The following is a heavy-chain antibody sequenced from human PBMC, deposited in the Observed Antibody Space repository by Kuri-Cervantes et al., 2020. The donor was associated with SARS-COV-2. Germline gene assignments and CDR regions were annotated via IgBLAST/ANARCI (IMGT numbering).Heavy chain of an antibody. V-gene: IGHV5-51*01. Sequence: KVSCKGSGYSFTSYWIGWVRQMPGKGLEWMGIIYPGDSDTRYSPSFQGQVTISANKSISTAYLQWSSLKASDTAMYYCARSSTHYDFWSGYYYYYYGMDVWGQGTTVTVSS. CDR1: GYSFTSYW. J-gene: IGHJ6*02. CDR3: ARSSTHYDFWSGYYYYYYGMDV. CDR2: IYPGDSDT. D-gene: IGHD3-3*01.